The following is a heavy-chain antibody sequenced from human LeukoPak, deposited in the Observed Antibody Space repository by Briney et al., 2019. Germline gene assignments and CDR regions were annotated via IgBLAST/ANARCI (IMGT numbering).Heavy chain of an antibody. CDR2: INPSGGST. Sequence: GASVKVSCKASGYTFTSYGISWVRQAPGQGLEWMGIINPSGGSTSYAQKFQGRVTMTRDTSTSTVYMELSSLRSEDTAVYYCASSFVGVVPAPKPFDYWGQETLVTVSS. D-gene: IGHD3-3*01. CDR1: GYTFTSYG. CDR3: ASSFVGVVPAPKPFDY. V-gene: IGHV1-46*01. J-gene: IGHJ4*02.